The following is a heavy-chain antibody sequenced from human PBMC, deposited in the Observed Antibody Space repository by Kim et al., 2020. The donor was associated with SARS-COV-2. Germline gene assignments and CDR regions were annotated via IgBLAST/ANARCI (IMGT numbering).Heavy chain of an antibody. CDR3: AKDSSSWPLDY. V-gene: IGHV3-23*01. Sequence: TYYADSVKGRFTISRDNSKNTLYLQMNSLRAEDTAVYYCAKDSSSWPLDYWGQGTLVTVSS. CDR2: T. J-gene: IGHJ4*02. D-gene: IGHD6-13*01.